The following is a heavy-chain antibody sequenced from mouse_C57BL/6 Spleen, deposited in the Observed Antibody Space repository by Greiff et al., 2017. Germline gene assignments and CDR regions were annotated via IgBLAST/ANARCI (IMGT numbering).Heavy chain of an antibody. J-gene: IGHJ1*03. D-gene: IGHD1-1*01. V-gene: IGHV1-54*01. CDR3: ARSTVVDYWYIDV. CDR2: INPGTGGT. Sequence: VQLQESGAELVRPGPSVTVSCKASGYAFTNSLLEWVKQRPGQGLEWIGVINPGTGGTTYNEPFKGTATLTADKSSSTAYMQLSSLTSEDAAVYICARSTVVDYWYIDVWGTGTTVTVSS. CDR1: GYAFTNSL.